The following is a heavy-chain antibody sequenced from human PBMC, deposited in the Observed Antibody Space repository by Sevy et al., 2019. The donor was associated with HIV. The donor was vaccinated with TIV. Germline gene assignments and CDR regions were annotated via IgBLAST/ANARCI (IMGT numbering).Heavy chain of an antibody. V-gene: IGHV3-23*01. CDR1: GFTFSSYA. Sequence: GGSLRLSCAASGFTFSSYAMNWVRQAPGKGLEWVSSISSSGRSTYYADSVEGRFTISRDNSENNLYLQMNSLRADDTAVYYCAKGYCSGGSCPRDYYYYGMDVWGQGTTVTVSS. J-gene: IGHJ6*02. D-gene: IGHD2-15*01. CDR3: AKGYCSGGSCPRDYYYYGMDV. CDR2: ISSSGRST.